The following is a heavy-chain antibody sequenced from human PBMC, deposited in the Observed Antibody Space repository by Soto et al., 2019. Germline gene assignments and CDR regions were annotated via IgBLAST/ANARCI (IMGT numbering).Heavy chain of an antibody. CDR3: ARNVRRLGSSYGYSYQY. CDR1: GGSISTFY. J-gene: IGHJ4*02. V-gene: IGHV4-59*08. D-gene: IGHD5-18*01. Sequence: QVQLQESGPGLLKASETLSLTCSVSGGSISTFYWSWIRQPPGKGLEWIGYISYSGSTNYNPPLTSRLTISMHTSKNQIFLKVISLTAADTAVYFCARNVRRLGSSYGYSYQYWGQGTLVTVSS. CDR2: ISYSGST.